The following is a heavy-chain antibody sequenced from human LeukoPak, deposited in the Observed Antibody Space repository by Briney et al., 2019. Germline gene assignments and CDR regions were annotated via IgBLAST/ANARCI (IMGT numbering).Heavy chain of an antibody. J-gene: IGHJ6*03. CDR2: ISSDSSYI. D-gene: IGHD4-17*01. CDR1: GFTFSSCR. V-gene: IGHV3-21*01. CDR3: ARIRDFGASYHYFYMDV. Sequence: GGSLRLSCAASGFTFSSCRVNWVRQAPGKGLEWVSAISSDSSYIYYADSVRGRFTTSRDNAKNSLYLQMNSLRAEDTAVYYCARIRDFGASYHYFYMDVWGKGTTVTVSS.